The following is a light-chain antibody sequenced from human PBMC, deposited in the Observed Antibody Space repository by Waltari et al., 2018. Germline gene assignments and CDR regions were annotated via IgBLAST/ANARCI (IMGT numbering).Light chain of an antibody. J-gene: IGKJ4*01. Sequence: DIVMTQSPDSLAVSLGERATINCKSSQSVLFSLNNKNYLAWYKQKPGKPPKLLISWAATRESGVPDRFSGSESGTDCNLTISSLQAEDVAVYYCQQYCTTPLTFGGGTKVEIK. CDR2: WAA. CDR1: QSVLFSLNNKNY. CDR3: QQYCTTPLT. V-gene: IGKV4-1*01.